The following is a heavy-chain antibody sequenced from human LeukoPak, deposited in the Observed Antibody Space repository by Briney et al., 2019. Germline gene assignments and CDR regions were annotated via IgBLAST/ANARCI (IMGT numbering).Heavy chain of an antibody. Sequence: PGGSLQLSCAASGFPFSSYAISWGRQAPGKGLEWVSAIGGGGTNTYYAESVKGRFTISRDNSQNTVYLQMRAQDTAVYYCANSRGYGSGNLWGQGTLVTVSS. V-gene: IGHV3-23*01. J-gene: IGHJ5*02. D-gene: IGHD3-10*01. CDR2: IGGGGTNT. CDR1: GFPFSSYA. CDR3: ANSRGYGSGNL.